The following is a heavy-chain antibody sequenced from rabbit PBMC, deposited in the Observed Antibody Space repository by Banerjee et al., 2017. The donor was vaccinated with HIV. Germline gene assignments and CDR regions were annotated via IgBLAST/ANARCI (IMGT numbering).Heavy chain of an antibody. CDR2: IDTGSGSI. J-gene: IGHJ3*01. V-gene: IGHV1S40*01. CDR1: GLDFSSNA. D-gene: IGHD6-1*01. CDR3: ARDQIYTYGYAGYAYALTRLGL. Sequence: QSLEESGGDLVKPGASLTLTCTASGLDFSSNAMCWVRQAPGKGLEWIACIDTGSGSIYYANWAKGRFTISKTSSTTVTLRMTSLTAADTATYFCARDQIYTYGYAGYAYALTRLGLWGPGTLVTVS.